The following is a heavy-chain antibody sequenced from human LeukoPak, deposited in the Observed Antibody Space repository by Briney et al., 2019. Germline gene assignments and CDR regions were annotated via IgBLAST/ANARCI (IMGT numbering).Heavy chain of an antibody. CDR2: INSDGSST. CDR1: GFTFSSYW. Sequence: PGGSLRLSCAASGFTFSSYWMHWVRQAPGKGLVWVSRINSDGSSTSYADSVKGRFTISRDNAKNTLYLQMNSLRAEDTAVYYCARVDNDSYYYYYMDVWGKGTTVTISS. D-gene: IGHD2-21*02. CDR3: ARVDNDSYYYYYMDV. V-gene: IGHV3-74*01. J-gene: IGHJ6*03.